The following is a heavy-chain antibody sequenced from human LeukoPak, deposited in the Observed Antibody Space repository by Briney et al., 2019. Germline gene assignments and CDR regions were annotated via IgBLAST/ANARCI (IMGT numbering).Heavy chain of an antibody. CDR3: AKQLKFFDY. J-gene: IGHJ4*02. Sequence: PGGSLRLSCAASGFTFSSYDMHWVRQATGKGLEWVSAIGTAGDTYYPGSVKGRFTISRDNSKNTLYLQMNSLRAEDTAVYYCAKQLKFFDYWGQGTLVTVSS. V-gene: IGHV3-13*01. D-gene: IGHD1-1*01. CDR2: IGTAGDT. CDR1: GFTFSSYD.